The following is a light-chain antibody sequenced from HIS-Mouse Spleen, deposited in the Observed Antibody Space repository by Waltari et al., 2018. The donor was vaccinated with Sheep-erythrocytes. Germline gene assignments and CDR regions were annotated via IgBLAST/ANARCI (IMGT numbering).Light chain of an antibody. CDR3: CSYAGSYNHV. Sequence: QSALTQPRSVSGSPGQSVTISCPGTSSDVGGYNYCSWYQQHPGKAPKLMIYDVSKRPSGVPDRFSGSKSGNTASLTISGLQAEDEADYYCCSYAGSYNHVFATGTKVTVL. J-gene: IGLJ1*01. V-gene: IGLV2-11*01. CDR2: DVS. CDR1: SSDVGGYNY.